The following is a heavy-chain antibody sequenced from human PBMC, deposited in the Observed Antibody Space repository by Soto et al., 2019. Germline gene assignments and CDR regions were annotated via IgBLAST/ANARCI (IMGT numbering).Heavy chain of an antibody. D-gene: IGHD2-15*01. J-gene: IGHJ4*02. CDR3: ARSYCSGGSCYQPDDY. CDR1: GYTFTSYG. Sequence: ASVKVSCKASGYTFTSYGISWVRQAPGQGLEWMGWISAYNGNTNYAQKLQGRVTMTTDTSTSTAYMELRSLRSDDTAVYYCARSYCSGGSCYQPDDYWGQGTLVTVSS. V-gene: IGHV1-18*01. CDR2: ISAYNGNT.